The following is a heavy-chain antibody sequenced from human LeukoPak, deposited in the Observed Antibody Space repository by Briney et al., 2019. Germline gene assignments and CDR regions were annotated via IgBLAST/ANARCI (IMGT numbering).Heavy chain of an antibody. V-gene: IGHV4-39*07. CDR3: ARGVGSIAARFGLDY. CDR1: GGSISSSSYY. Sequence: PSQTLSLTCTVSGGSISSSSYYWGWIRQPPGKGLEWIGSIYYSGSTYYNPSLKSRVTISVDTSKNQFSLKLSSVTAADTAVYYCARGVGSIAARFGLDYWGQGTLVTVSS. CDR2: IYYSGST. J-gene: IGHJ4*02. D-gene: IGHD6-6*01.